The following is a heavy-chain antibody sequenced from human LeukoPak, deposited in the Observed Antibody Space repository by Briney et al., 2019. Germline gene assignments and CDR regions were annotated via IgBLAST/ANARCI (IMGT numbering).Heavy chain of an antibody. CDR2: IKQDGSEK. Sequence: GGSLRLSCAASGFTFSSYWMSWVRQAPGKGLEWVANIKQDGSEKYYVDSVKGRFTISRDNAKNSLYLQMNSLRAEDTAVYYCAKDVKDYDFWSGLYYYYMDVWGKGTTVTVSS. D-gene: IGHD3-3*01. V-gene: IGHV3-7*01. CDR3: AKDVKDYDFWSGLYYYYMDV. CDR1: GFTFSSYW. J-gene: IGHJ6*03.